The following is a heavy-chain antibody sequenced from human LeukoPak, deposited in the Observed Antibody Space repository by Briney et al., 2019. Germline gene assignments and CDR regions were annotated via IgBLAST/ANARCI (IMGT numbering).Heavy chain of an antibody. CDR3: AAEDGGSNWFDP. V-gene: IGHV4-59*01. D-gene: IGHD3-16*01. CDR2: FYHSGST. CDR1: GGSISSYY. J-gene: IGHJ5*02. Sequence: PSETLSLTCTVSGGSISSYYWSWIRQPPGKGLEWIGYFYHSGSTYYNPSLKSRVTISVDRSKNQFSLKLSSVTTADTAVYYCAAEDGGSNWFDPWGQGTLVTVSS.